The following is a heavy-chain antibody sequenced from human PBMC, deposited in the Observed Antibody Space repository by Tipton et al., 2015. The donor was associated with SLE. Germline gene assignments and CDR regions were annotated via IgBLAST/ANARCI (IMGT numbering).Heavy chain of an antibody. J-gene: IGHJ4*02. CDR2: IKQDGSEK. V-gene: IGHV3-7*03. CDR3: ARGPWGSSGWDHFDY. CDR1: GFTFSSYW. D-gene: IGHD6-19*01. Sequence: GSLRLSCAASGFTFSSYWMSWVRQAPGKGLEWVANIKQDGSEKYYVDSVKGRFTISRDNAKNSLYLQMNSLRAEDTAVYYCARGPWGSSGWDHFDYWGQGTLVTVSS.